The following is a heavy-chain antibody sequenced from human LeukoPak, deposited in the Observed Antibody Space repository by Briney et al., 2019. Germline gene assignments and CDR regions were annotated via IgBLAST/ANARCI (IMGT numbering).Heavy chain of an antibody. CDR1: AGSITTYY. Sequence: SETLSLTCLVSAGSITTYYWSWIRQPPGKGLEWVGHIFYTGDTSFSPSLKSRVTISLDTSENQFSLKLSSVTAADTAVYYCARLKMGAYFDLWGRGTLVTVSS. CDR2: IFYTGDT. CDR3: ARLKMGAYFDL. D-gene: IGHD3-16*01. J-gene: IGHJ2*01. V-gene: IGHV4-59*08.